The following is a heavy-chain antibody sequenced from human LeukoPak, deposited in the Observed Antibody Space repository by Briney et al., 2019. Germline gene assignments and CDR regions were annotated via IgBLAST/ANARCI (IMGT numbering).Heavy chain of an antibody. CDR3: ATKYFSGSYYFDY. Sequence: GGSLRLSCAASRFTFSSYSMNWVRQAPGKGLEWVSSISSSSSYIYYADSVKGRFTISRDNAKNSLYLQMNSLRAEDTAVYYCATKYFSGSYYFDYWGQGTLVTVSS. J-gene: IGHJ4*02. CDR2: ISSSSSYI. V-gene: IGHV3-21*01. CDR1: RFTFSSYS. D-gene: IGHD1-26*01.